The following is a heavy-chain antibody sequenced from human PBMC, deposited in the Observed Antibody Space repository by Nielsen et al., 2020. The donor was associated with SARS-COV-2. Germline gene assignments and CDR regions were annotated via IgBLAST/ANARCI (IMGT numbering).Heavy chain of an antibody. D-gene: IGHD6-13*01. CDR1: GYTFTGYY. J-gene: IGHJ4*02. CDR3: APSGVRIAAALDY. V-gene: IGHV1-2*02. Sequence: ASVKVSCKASGYTFTGYYMHWVRQAPGQGLEWMGWINPNSGGTNYAQKFQGRVTTTRDTSISTAYMELSRLRSDDTAVYYCAPSGVRIAAALDYWGQGTLVTVSS. CDR2: INPNSGGT.